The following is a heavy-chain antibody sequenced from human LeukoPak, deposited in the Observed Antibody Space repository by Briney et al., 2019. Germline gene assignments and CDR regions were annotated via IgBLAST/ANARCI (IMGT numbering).Heavy chain of an antibody. V-gene: IGHV4-59*01. CDR3: ARAVTAYWYFDL. D-gene: IGHD2-21*02. CDR2: IYYSGST. J-gene: IGHJ2*01. Sequence: KASETLSLTCTVSGGSMSRYYRSWIRQPPGKGLEWIGYIYYSGSTNYNPSLKSRVTISVDASENQFSLKLSSVTAADTAVYYCARAVTAYWYFDLWGRGALVTVSS. CDR1: GGSMSRYY.